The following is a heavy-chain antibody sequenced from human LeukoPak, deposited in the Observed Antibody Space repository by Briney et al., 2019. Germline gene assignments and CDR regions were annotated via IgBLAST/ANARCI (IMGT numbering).Heavy chain of an antibody. Sequence: GGSLRLSCAASGFTFSSCAMHWVRQAPGKGLEWVAVISYDGSNKYYADSVKGRFTISRDNSKNTLYLQMNSLRAEDTAVYYCARDGSTVVTPYGLDYFQHWGQGTLVTVSS. CDR2: ISYDGSNK. D-gene: IGHD4-23*01. V-gene: IGHV3-30*04. J-gene: IGHJ1*01. CDR3: ARDGSTVVTPYGLDYFQH. CDR1: GFTFSSCA.